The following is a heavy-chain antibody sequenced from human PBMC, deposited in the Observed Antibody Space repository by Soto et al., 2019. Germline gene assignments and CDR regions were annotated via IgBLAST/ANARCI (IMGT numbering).Heavy chain of an antibody. Sequence: QVQLVESGGGVVQPGRSLRLSCAASGFTFSSYAMHWVRQAPGKGLEWVAVISYDGSNKYYADSVKGRFTISRDNSKNPLYLQMNSLRAEDTAVYYCARSSLYDSTPLDYWGQGTLVTVSS. D-gene: IGHD3-22*01. CDR3: ARSSLYDSTPLDY. V-gene: IGHV3-30-3*01. CDR2: ISYDGSNK. CDR1: GFTFSSYA. J-gene: IGHJ4*02.